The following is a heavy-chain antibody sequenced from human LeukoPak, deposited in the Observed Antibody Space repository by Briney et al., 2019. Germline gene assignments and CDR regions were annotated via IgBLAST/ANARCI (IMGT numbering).Heavy chain of an antibody. D-gene: IGHD1-26*01. V-gene: IGHV4-34*01. CDR1: GGSFSDYW. J-gene: IGHJ6*03. CDR2: INHSGTT. CDR3: ARDDPYRHYYMHV. Sequence: NSSETLSLTCAVYGGSFSDYWYAWIRQSPGKGLEWMGEINHSGTTTYIPSLKSRVSMSVDTSKNQFSLKLNSVTAADTAVYYCARDDPYRHYYMHVWGKGTTVTISS.